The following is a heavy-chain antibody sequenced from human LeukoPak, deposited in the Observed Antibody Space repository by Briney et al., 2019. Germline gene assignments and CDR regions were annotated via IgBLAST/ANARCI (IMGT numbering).Heavy chain of an antibody. V-gene: IGHV3-23*01. J-gene: IGHJ6*03. D-gene: IGHD6-13*01. CDR3: AKEGSSWFYYYYYYMDV. Sequence: GGSLRLSCAVSGFTFSSYAMSWVRQAPGKGLEWVSAISGSGGSTYYADSVKGRFTISRDNSKDTLYLQMNSLRAEDTAVYYCAKEGSSWFYYYYYYMDVWGKGTTVTISS. CDR2: ISGSGGST. CDR1: GFTFSSYA.